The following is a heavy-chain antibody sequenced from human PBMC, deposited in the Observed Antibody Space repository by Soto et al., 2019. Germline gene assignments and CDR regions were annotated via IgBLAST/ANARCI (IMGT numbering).Heavy chain of an antibody. V-gene: IGHV5-51*01. CDR1: GYSFTSYW. CDR3: ARQRGYSYERYSYYYYGMDV. Sequence: GESLKISCKGSGYSFTSYWIGWVRQMPGKGLEWMGIIYPGDSDTRYSPSFQGQVTISADKSISTAYLQWSSLKDSDTAMYYCARQRGYSYERYSYYYYGMDVWGQGTTVTVSS. D-gene: IGHD5-18*01. CDR2: IYPGDSDT. J-gene: IGHJ6*02.